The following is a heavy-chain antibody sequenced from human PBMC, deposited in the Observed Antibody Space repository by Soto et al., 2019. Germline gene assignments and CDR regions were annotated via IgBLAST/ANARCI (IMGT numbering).Heavy chain of an antibody. D-gene: IGHD3-10*01. J-gene: IGHJ4*02. CDR3: ANSHGSGTYFFL. V-gene: IGHV4-59*01. Sequence: SETLSLTCTVSGGSIGGYYWSWIRQPPGKALEWMGYIYYSGSADYNPSLKSRVTISQDSSRNQVSLRLASVTAADTATYFCANSHGSGTYFFLWGQGTLVTVSS. CDR2: IYYSGSA. CDR1: GGSIGGYY.